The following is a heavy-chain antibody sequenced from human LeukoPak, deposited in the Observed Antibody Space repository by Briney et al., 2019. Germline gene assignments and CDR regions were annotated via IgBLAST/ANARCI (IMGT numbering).Heavy chain of an antibody. Sequence: SETLSLTCTVSGGSISSSIYYWGWIRQPPGKGLEWIVSIYYSGGTYYNPSLKSRVTISVDTSKNQYSLKLSSVTAADTAVYYCARRDYYDSSGYSIWGQGTLVTVSS. CDR3: ARRDYYDSSGYSI. V-gene: IGHV4-39*07. D-gene: IGHD3-22*01. CDR1: GGSISSSIYY. CDR2: IYYSGGT. J-gene: IGHJ4*02.